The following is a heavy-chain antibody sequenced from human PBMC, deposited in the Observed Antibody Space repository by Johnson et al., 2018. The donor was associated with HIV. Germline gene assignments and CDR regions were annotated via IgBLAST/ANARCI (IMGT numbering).Heavy chain of an antibody. CDR3: ARIPGSGWEHDAFDI. D-gene: IGHD6-19*01. V-gene: IGHV3-48*03. Sequence: VQLVESGGGLVQPGRSLKLSCAASGFTFDDYAMHWVRQTPGKGLEWVSYISSSGSTIYYADSVKGRFTISRDNAKNSLYLQMNSLRAEDTAVDYCARIPGSGWEHDAFDIWGQGTMVTVSS. CDR1: GFTFDDYA. J-gene: IGHJ3*02. CDR2: ISSSGSTI.